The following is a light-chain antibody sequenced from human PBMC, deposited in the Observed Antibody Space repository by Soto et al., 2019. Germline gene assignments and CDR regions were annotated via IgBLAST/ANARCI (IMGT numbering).Light chain of an antibody. V-gene: IGLV1-47*02. CDR3: AAWDGSLSGWM. J-gene: IGLJ3*02. CDR1: SSNIGSNY. CDR2: GSN. Sequence: QSVLTQPPSASGTPGQRVTISCSGSSSNIGSNYVYWYQQLTGTAPKLLIDGSNQRPSGVPDRFSGSKSGTSASLAISGLRSEDEADYYCAAWDGSLSGWMFGGGTKLTVL.